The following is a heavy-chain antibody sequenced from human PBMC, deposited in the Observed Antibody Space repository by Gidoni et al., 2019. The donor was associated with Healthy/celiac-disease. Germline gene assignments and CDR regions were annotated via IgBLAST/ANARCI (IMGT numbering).Heavy chain of an antibody. V-gene: IGHV3-30*18. Sequence: QVQLVESGGGVVQPGRSLRLSCAASGFTFSSYGLHWVRQAPGKGLEWVAVISYDGSNKYYADSVKGRFTISRDNSKNTLYLQMNSLRAEDTAVYYCAKEGGGLGYCSSTSCYPSDYWGQGTLVTVSS. CDR1: GFTFSSYG. D-gene: IGHD2-2*01. CDR2: ISYDGSNK. J-gene: IGHJ4*02. CDR3: AKEGGGLGYCSSTSCYPSDY.